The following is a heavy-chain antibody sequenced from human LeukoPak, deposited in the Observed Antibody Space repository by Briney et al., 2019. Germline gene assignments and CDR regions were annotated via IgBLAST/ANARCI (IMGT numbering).Heavy chain of an antibody. CDR1: GFTFSGYW. V-gene: IGHV3-74*01. D-gene: IGHD1-26*01. CDR3: ARVGTSGSSFTYFDS. Sequence: GGSLRLSCAASGFTFSGYWMHWVRQPPGKGLVWVSRINSVGSDTIYADSVKGRFTISRDNAKNTLYLQTNSLRAEDTAVYYCARVGTSGSSFTYFDSWGQGTLVTVSS. CDR2: INSVGSDT. J-gene: IGHJ4*02.